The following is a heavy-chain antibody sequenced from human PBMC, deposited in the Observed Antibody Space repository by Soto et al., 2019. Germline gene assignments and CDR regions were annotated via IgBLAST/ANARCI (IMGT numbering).Heavy chain of an antibody. CDR1: GFTFSEYS. J-gene: IGHJ3*02. V-gene: IGHV3-21*01. Sequence: EVQVVESGGGLVKPGGSLRLSCAASGFTFSEYSFLWXXXXXXXXLEWLSFIANGDNHIFYSDSVKGRFTISRDNAKXXXXXXXXXXXXXXXXXXXXXXXXXXXXXACNRGAFDIWGQGTMVTVSS. CDR2: IANGDNHI. CDR3: XXXXXXXXXACNRGAFDI. D-gene: IGHD2-2*01.